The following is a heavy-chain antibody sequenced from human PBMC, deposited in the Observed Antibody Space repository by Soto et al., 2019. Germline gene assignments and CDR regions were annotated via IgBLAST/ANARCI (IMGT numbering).Heavy chain of an antibody. CDR3: ARSPYPHRGIVVVMSAFDI. J-gene: IGHJ3*02. D-gene: IGHD3-22*01. CDR2: IIPIFGTA. Sequence: QVQLVQSGAEVKKPGSSVKVSCKASGGTFSSYAISWVRQAPGQGLEWMGGIIPIFGTANYAQKFQGRVTITADESTSTAYMELSSLRSEDTAVDSCARSPYPHRGIVVVMSAFDIWGQGTMVTVSS. CDR1: GGTFSSYA. V-gene: IGHV1-69*01.